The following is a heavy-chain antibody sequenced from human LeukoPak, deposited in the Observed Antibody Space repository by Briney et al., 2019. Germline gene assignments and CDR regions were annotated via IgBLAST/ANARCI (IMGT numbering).Heavy chain of an antibody. CDR2: IKQDGSEK. CDR3: ARASHYGPPNGIYDY. J-gene: IGHJ4*02. CDR1: GFTFSSYW. V-gene: IGHV3-7*04. D-gene: IGHD3-16*01. Sequence: PGGSLRLSCAASGFTFSSYWMTWVRQAPGRGLEWVANIKQDGSEKYYVDSVKGRFTISRDNAKNSLYLQMNSLRAEDTAVYYCARASHYGPPNGIYDYWGQGTLVTVSS.